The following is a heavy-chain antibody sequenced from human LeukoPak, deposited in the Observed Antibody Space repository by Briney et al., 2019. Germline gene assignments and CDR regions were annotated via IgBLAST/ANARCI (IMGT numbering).Heavy chain of an antibody. D-gene: IGHD6-25*01. CDR2: INSDGSST. V-gene: IGHV3-74*01. Sequence: GGSLRLSCAASGFTFSSYWMHWVRQAPGKGLVWVSRINSDGSSTSYADSVKGRFTISRDNSKNTLFLQMNSLRAEDAAIYYCARDRRLASFDYGGQGTLVTVSS. CDR1: GFTFSSYW. J-gene: IGHJ4*02. CDR3: ARDRRLASFDY.